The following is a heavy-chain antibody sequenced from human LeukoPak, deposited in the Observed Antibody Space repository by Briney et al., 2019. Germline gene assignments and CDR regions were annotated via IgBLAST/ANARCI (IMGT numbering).Heavy chain of an antibody. J-gene: IGHJ4*02. Sequence: PSETLSLTCTVSGGSISGYYWNWIRQPAGKGLERIGRIYISGVTNYNPSLKSRVTMTVDTSKNQFSLKLTSVTAADTAVYYCARENGDYYYWGQGTLVTVSS. CDR1: GGSISGYY. CDR3: ARENGDYYY. V-gene: IGHV4-4*07. CDR2: IYISGVT. D-gene: IGHD4-17*01.